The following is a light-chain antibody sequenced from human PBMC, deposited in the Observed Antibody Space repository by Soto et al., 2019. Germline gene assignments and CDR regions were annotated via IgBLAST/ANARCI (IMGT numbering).Light chain of an antibody. Sequence: EIVLTQSPGTLSVSPGERATLSCRASQSVSSSHLAWYQQKPGQAPRLLIYGASSRATGIPDGFSGSGSGTDFTLTISRLEPEDFAVYYCQQYGSSPAQTFGKGTKVEIK. CDR2: GAS. CDR1: QSVSSSH. J-gene: IGKJ1*01. V-gene: IGKV3-20*01. CDR3: QQYGSSPAQT.